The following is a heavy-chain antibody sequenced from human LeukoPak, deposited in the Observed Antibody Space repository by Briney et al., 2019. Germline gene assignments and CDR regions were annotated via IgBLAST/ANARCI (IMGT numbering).Heavy chain of an antibody. J-gene: IGHJ4*02. CDR3: ATTRGTYYYDSSGYYPDGDY. D-gene: IGHD3-22*01. CDR2: IIPIFGTA. V-gene: IGHV1-69*13. CDR1: GYTFTSYA. Sequence: ASVKVSCKASGYTFTSYAISWVRQAPGQGLEWMGGIIPIFGTANYAQKFQGRVTITADESTSTAYMELSSLRSEDTAVYYCATTRGTYYYDSSGYYPDGDYWGQGTLVTVSS.